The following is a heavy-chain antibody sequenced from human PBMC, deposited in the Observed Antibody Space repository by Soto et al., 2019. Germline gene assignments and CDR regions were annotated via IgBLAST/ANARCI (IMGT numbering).Heavy chain of an antibody. D-gene: IGHD3-3*01. CDR3: ARDKRDLRFLEWSYYFDF. CDR1: GFTFSSYA. CDR2: ISYDGSNK. J-gene: IGHJ4*02. V-gene: IGHV3-30-3*01. Sequence: QVQLVESGGGVVQPGRSPRLSCAASGFTFSSYAMHWVRQAPGKGLEWVAVISYDGSNKYYADSVKGRFTISRDNSKNTXXLQMNSLRAEDTAVYYCARDKRDLRFLEWSYYFDFWGQGTLVTVSS.